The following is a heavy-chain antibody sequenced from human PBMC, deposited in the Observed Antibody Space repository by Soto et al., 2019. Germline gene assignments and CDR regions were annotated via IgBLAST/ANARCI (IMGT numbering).Heavy chain of an antibody. V-gene: IGHV4-30-4*01. J-gene: IGHJ4*02. CDR1: GGSISSGDYY. D-gene: IGHD4-17*01. CDR2: IYYSGST. Sequence: PSETLSLTXTVSGGSISSGDYYWSWIRQPPGKGLEWIGYIYYSGSTYYNPSLKSRVTISVDTSKNQFSLKLSSVTAADTAVYYCARGTTVTTLDYWGQGTLVTVSS. CDR3: ARGTTVTTLDY.